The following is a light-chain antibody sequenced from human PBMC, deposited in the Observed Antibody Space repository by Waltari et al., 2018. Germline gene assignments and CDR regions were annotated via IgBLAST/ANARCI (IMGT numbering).Light chain of an antibody. Sequence: AIQMTQSPSSLSASVGDRFTITCRASQGIRNDLGWYQQKPGDAPKLLIYTASTLQSGVPSRFSGSGSGTDFTLTITSLQPEDFATYFCLQDYSYPRTFGQGTKVEIK. CDR1: QGIRND. CDR2: TAS. V-gene: IGKV1-6*01. CDR3: LQDYSYPRT. J-gene: IGKJ1*01.